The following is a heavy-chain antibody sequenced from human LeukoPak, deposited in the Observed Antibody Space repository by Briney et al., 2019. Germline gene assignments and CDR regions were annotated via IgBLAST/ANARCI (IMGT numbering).Heavy chain of an antibody. V-gene: IGHV1-3*03. D-gene: IGHD5-24*01. CDR1: GYTFTSYA. J-gene: IGHJ6*03. Sequence: GASVKVSCKASGYTFTSYAMHWVRQAPGQRLEWMGWINAGNGNTKYSQEFQGRVTITRDTSASTAYMELSSLRSEDMAVYYCARDLGGGDGYPGSGSYYYYMDVWGKGTTVTVSS. CDR3: ARDLGGGDGYPGSGSYYYYMDV. CDR2: INAGNGNT.